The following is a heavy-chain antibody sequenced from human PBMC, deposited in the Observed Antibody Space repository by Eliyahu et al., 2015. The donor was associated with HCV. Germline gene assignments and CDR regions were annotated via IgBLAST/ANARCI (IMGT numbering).Heavy chain of an antibody. J-gene: IGHJ6*02. Sequence: EVQLVESGGGLVKPGGSLRLSCAASGFTXXNAXMXWVRQAPGKGVEGVGRIKSKTDGGTTTYYAAPVKGRFTISRDDSKNTLYLQMNSLKTEDTAVYYCTTAGIQLWNLDYYYYGMDVWGQGTTVTVSS. CDR3: TTAGIQLWNLDYYYYGMDV. V-gene: IGHV3-15*01. CDR2: IKSKTDGGTTT. D-gene: IGHD5-18*01. CDR1: GFTXXNAX.